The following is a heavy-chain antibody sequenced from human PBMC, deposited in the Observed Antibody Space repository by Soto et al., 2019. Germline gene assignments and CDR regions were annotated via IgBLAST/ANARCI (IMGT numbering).Heavy chain of an antibody. D-gene: IGHD6-19*01. CDR2: IKQDGSEK. Sequence: EVQLVESGGGLVQPGGSLRLSCAASGFTFSSYWMSWVRQAPGKGLEWVANIKQDGSEKYYVDSVKGRFTITRDNAKNSLYLQMNSLRAEDTAVYYCARQPLGAWGHSSGWYFDYWGQGTLVTVSS. V-gene: IGHV3-7*01. J-gene: IGHJ4*02. CDR3: ARQPLGAWGHSSGWYFDY. CDR1: GFTFSSYW.